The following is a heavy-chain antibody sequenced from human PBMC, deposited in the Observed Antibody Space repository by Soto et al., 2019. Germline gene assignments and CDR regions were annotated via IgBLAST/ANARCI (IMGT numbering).Heavy chain of an antibody. CDR3: TREVVVVPAARDYYYGMDV. Sequence: GGSLRLSCTASGFTFGDYAMSWVRQAPGKGLEWVGFIRSKAYGGTTEYAASVKGRFTISRDGSKSIAYLQMNSLKTEDTAVYYCTREVVVVPAARDYYYGMDVWGQGTTVTVSS. CDR2: IRSKAYGGTT. D-gene: IGHD2-2*01. V-gene: IGHV3-49*04. J-gene: IGHJ6*02. CDR1: GFTFGDYA.